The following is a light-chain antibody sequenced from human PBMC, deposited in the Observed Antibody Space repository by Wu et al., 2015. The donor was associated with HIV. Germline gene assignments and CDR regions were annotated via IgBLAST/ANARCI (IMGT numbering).Light chain of an antibody. Sequence: EILMTQSPGTLSLSPGERATLSCRASQSVTSSYLAWYQQKPGQAPRLLIYGASTRATGIPARFSGSGSGTEFTLTISSMQSEDFAVYYCQEYNNWPPRTFGQGTKVEIK. CDR2: GAS. CDR3: QEYNNWPPRT. J-gene: IGKJ1*01. V-gene: IGKV3-15*01. CDR1: QSVTSSY.